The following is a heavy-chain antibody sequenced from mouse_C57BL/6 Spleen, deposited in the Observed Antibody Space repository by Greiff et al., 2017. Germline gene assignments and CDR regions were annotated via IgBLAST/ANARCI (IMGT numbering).Heavy chain of an antibody. Sequence: QVQLKPPGTELVKPGASVKLSCKASGYTFTSYWMHWVKQRPGQGLEWIGNINPSNGGTNYNEKFKSKATLTVDKSSSTAYMQLSSLTSEDSAVYYCARSGSSYGENFAYWGQGTLVTVSA. CDR2: INPSNGGT. J-gene: IGHJ3*01. CDR1: GYTFTSYW. CDR3: ARSGSSYGENFAY. D-gene: IGHD1-1*01. V-gene: IGHV1-53*01.